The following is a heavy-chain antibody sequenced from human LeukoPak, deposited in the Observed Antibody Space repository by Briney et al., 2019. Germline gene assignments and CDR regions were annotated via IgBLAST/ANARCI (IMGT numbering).Heavy chain of an antibody. V-gene: IGHV3-15*01. D-gene: IGHD1-7*01. J-gene: IGHJ3*01. CDR3: TTDRSLELPPDAFDV. Sequence: PGGSLRLSCAASGFTFSTYGMHWVRQAPGKGLEWVGRIKSKTDGGTTDYAAPVKGRFTISRDDSKNTLYLQMNSLKTEDTAVYYCTTDRSLELPPDAFDVWGQGTMVTVSS. CDR2: IKSKTDGGTT. CDR1: GFTFSTYG.